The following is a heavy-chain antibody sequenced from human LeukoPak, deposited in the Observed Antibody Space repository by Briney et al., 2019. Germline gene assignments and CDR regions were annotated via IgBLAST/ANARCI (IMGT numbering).Heavy chain of an antibody. Sequence: PGESLRLSCAASGFTFSSYGMHWVRQAPGKGPEWVAVISYDGSNKYYADSVKGRFTISRDNSKNTLYLQMNSLRAEDTAVYYCAKDLATYYYGSSGYWWGQGTLVTVSS. CDR2: ISYDGSNK. J-gene: IGHJ4*02. CDR1: GFTFSSYG. V-gene: IGHV3-30*18. D-gene: IGHD3-22*01. CDR3: AKDLATYYYGSSGYW.